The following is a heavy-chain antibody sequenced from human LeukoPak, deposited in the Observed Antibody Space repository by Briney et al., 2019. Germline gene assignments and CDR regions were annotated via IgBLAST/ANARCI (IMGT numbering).Heavy chain of an antibody. V-gene: IGHV3-30*02. Sequence: PGGPLRLSCAASGFTFISYGMHWPPQAPGKGREWVALIRYDRSNKYSADSVEGRFTISRDNSKNTLYLQMNSVRAEDTAVYYCAKVMRDYYDSSGYTWGQGTLVTVSS. CDR3: AKVMRDYYDSSGYT. CDR2: IRYDRSNK. D-gene: IGHD3-22*01. CDR1: GFTFISYG. J-gene: IGHJ4*02.